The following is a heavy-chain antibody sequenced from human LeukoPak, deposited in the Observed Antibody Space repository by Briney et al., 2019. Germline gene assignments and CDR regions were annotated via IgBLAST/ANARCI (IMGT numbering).Heavy chain of an antibody. Sequence: ASVKVSCKASGGTFSSYAISWVRQAPGQGLEWMGWISAYNGNTNYAQKLQGRVIMTTDTSMSTAYMELRSLRSDDTAVYYCAITGTTYSNWFDPWGQGTLVTVSS. CDR1: GGTFSSYA. D-gene: IGHD1-7*01. V-gene: IGHV1-18*01. CDR3: AITGTTYSNWFDP. CDR2: ISAYNGNT. J-gene: IGHJ5*02.